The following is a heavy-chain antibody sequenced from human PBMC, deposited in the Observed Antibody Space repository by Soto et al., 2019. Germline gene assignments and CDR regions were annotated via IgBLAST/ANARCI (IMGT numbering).Heavy chain of an antibody. CDR1: GYTFTSYG. J-gene: IGHJ6*02. D-gene: IGHD5-12*01. CDR3: ARDKFYWGGYDYYYYYGMDV. V-gene: IGHV1-18*01. CDR2: ISAYNGNT. Sequence: QVQLVQSGAEVKKPGASVKVSCKASGYTFTSYGISWVRQAPGQGLEWMGWISAYNGNTNYAQKLQGRVTMTTDTSTGTAYMELRSLRSDDTAVYYCARDKFYWGGYDYYYYYGMDVWGQGTTVTVSS.